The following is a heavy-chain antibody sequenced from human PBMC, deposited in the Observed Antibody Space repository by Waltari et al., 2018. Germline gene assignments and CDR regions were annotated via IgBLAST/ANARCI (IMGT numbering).Heavy chain of an antibody. D-gene: IGHD2-15*01. CDR3: ARDRGRGLYLDS. CDR1: GDSMSSAYW. V-gene: IGHV4-4*02. CDR2: VYGGGRT. J-gene: IGHJ4*02. Sequence: QLQLQESGPGLVKPSGTLSLTCAVSGDSMSSAYWWSWLRQPPGKGLAWIGQVYGGGRTNYTPSFASRVTVALDTYNKQFSLKVTSATAADTAVYYCARDRGRGLYLDSWGPGLLVTVSP.